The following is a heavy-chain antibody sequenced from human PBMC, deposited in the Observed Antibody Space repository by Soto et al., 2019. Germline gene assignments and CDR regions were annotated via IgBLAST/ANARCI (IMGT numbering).Heavy chain of an antibody. V-gene: IGHV1-8*01. CDR3: ARAPREWGFDY. J-gene: IGHJ4*02. Sequence: QVQLVQSGAELKKPGASVKVSCKSSGYTFTSYDFNWVRQATGQEPEWMGWMNPDSGNTGYALKFHGKVPMTRDTAISTAYMELSSLRSDDTAVYYCARAPREWGFDYWGPGTLVTVSS. D-gene: IGHD3-3*01. CDR2: MNPDSGNT. CDR1: GYTFTSYD.